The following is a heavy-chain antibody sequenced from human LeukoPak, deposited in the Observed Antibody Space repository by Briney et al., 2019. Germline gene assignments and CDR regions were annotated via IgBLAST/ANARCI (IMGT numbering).Heavy chain of an antibody. Sequence: ASVKVSCKASEDTFNLYFIHWVRQAPGQGLEWMGWVNPNNGGTKYAQKFQGRITLSRDTSIKTVYMDLGSLTSDDTAVYYCASVASRRSYWYFDLWGHGTLVTVSS. CDR1: EDTFNLYF. D-gene: IGHD2-21*01. J-gene: IGHJ2*01. CDR3: ASVASRRSYWYFDL. CDR2: VNPNNGGT. V-gene: IGHV1-2*02.